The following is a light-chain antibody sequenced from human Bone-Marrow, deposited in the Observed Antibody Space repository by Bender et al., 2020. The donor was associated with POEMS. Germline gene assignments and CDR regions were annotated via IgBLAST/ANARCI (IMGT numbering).Light chain of an antibody. J-gene: IGLJ2*01. CDR2: VNSDGSH. V-gene: IGLV4-69*01. Sequence: QVAVTQSPSASASLGASVNLTCTLSRGHQSNAVAWHQQQPDKGPRYLMRVNSDGSHNKGDGIPARFSGSGSGAERYLTISSLQSEDEADYYCQTWTIGNQGFGGGTRLTVL. CDR3: QTWTIGNQG. CDR1: RGHQSNA.